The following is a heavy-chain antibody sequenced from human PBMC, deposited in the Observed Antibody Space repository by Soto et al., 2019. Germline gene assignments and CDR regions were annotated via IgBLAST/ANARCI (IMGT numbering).Heavy chain of an antibody. J-gene: IGHJ6*02. CDR1: GGSICSYY. CDR2: IYYSGST. V-gene: IGHV4-59*01. D-gene: IGHD2-15*01. CDR3: ARDRGKLYYYYYGMDV. Sequence: KTSETLSLTCTVSGGSICSYYWSWIRQPPGKGLEWIGYIYYSGSTNYNPSLKSRVTISVDTSKNQFSLKLSSVTAADTAVYYCARDRGKLYYYYYGMDVWGQGTTVTVSS.